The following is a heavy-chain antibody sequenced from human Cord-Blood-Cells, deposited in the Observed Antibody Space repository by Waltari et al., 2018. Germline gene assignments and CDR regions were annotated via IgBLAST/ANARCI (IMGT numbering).Heavy chain of an antibody. D-gene: IGHD2-21*02. V-gene: IGHV3-23*01. CDR2: ISGSGGST. CDR1: GFPFSCYA. Sequence: EVQLLESGGGLVQPGGSLRLSCAASGFPFSCYAISWVRQAPGKGLEWVSAISGSGGSTYYADSVKGRFTISRDNAKNTLDLQMNSLRAEDTAVYYWAKVFGGNSSYYYGMDVWGQGTTVTVSS. CDR3: AKVFGGNSSYYYGMDV. J-gene: IGHJ6*02.